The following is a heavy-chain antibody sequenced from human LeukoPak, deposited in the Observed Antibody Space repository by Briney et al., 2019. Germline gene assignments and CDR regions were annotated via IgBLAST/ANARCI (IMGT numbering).Heavy chain of an antibody. J-gene: IGHJ4*02. D-gene: IGHD3-10*01. CDR3: ARERNMVRGVIPQL. CDR2: INSAGSST. Sequence: GGSLRLSCAASGFTFSSYWMHWVRQPPGKGLVWVSRINSAGSSTSYADSVKGRFTISRDNAKNTLYLQMNSLRAEDTAVDYCARERNMVRGVIPQLWGQGTLVTVSS. V-gene: IGHV3-74*01. CDR1: GFTFSSYW.